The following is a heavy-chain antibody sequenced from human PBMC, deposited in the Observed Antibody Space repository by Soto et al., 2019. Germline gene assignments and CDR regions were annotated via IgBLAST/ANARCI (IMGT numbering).Heavy chain of an antibody. Sequence: SETLSLTCTVSGGSISGYYWSWIRQPPGKGLEWIGYIYSSGSTNYNPSLQSRVTIAVDTSKNQFSLKLSSVTAADTAVYYCARLACSTTRCFTYLDFWGQGALVTVFS. J-gene: IGHJ4*02. CDR2: IYSSGST. CDR1: GGSISGYY. CDR3: ARLACSTTRCFTYLDF. V-gene: IGHV4-59*08. D-gene: IGHD2-2*01.